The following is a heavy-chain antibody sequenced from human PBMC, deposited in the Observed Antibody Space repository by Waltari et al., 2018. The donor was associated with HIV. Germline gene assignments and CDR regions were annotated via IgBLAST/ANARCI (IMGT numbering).Heavy chain of an antibody. Sequence: QVQLVESGGGVVQPGRSLRLSCAASGFTFSSYGMHWLSQAPGKGLEWVAGISYDGSNKYYADSVKGRFTISRDNSKNTLYLQMNSLRAEDTAVYYCAKDAAWSSGWDGGFDYWGQGTLVTVSS. V-gene: IGHV3-30*18. CDR3: AKDAAWSSGWDGGFDY. CDR1: GFTFSSYG. D-gene: IGHD6-19*01. J-gene: IGHJ4*02. CDR2: ISYDGSNK.